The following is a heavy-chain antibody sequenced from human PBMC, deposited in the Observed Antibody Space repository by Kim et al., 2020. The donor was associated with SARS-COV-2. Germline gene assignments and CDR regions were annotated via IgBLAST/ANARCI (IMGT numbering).Heavy chain of an antibody. D-gene: IGHD3-10*01. J-gene: IGHJ6*02. Sequence: SETLSLTCAVYGGSFSGYYWSWIRQPPGKGLEWIGEINHSGSTNYNPSLKSRVTISVDTSKNQFSLKLSSVTAADTAVYYCARGFFFGRGPMVRGVTRRIYGMDVWGQGTTVTVSS. CDR2: INHSGST. V-gene: IGHV4-34*01. CDR3: ARGFFFGRGPMVRGVTRRIYGMDV. CDR1: GGSFSGYY.